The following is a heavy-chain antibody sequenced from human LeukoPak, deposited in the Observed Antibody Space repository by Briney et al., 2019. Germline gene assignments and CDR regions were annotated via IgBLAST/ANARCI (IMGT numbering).Heavy chain of an antibody. CDR3: ARVLLSGWYYFDY. D-gene: IGHD6-19*01. CDR2: ISWNSGSI. J-gene: IGHJ4*02. V-gene: IGHV3-9*01. CDR1: GFTFDDYG. Sequence: GGSLRLSCAASGFTFDDYGMHWVRQAPGKGLEWVSGISWNSGSIDYADSVKGRFTISRDNAKNSLYLQMNSLRAEDTAVYYCARVLLSGWYYFDYWGQGTLVTVSS.